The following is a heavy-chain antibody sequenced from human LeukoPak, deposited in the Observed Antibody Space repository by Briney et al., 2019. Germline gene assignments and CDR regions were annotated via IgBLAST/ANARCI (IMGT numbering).Heavy chain of an antibody. V-gene: IGHV4-59*01. D-gene: IGHD6-13*01. J-gene: IGHJ3*02. CDR1: GGSMSSYY. CDR3: ARVRQQVVHDAFDI. CDR2: IYYSGST. Sequence: PSENLSLTCTVSGGSMSSYYWGWIRQPPGKGLEWIGYIYYSGSTNYNPSLRSRVTISVDTSKNLFSLKLSSVTAADTAVYYCARVRQQVVHDAFDIWGQGTMVIVSS.